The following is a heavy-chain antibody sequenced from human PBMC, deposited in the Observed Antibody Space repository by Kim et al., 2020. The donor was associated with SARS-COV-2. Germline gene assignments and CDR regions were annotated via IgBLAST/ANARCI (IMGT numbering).Heavy chain of an antibody. Sequence: TPSLKSRVTISVDTSKNQFSLKLSSVTAADTAVYYCARDRSSGWYGWFDPWGQGTLVTVSS. CDR3: ARDRSSGWYGWFDP. J-gene: IGHJ5*02. D-gene: IGHD6-19*01. V-gene: IGHV4-59*01.